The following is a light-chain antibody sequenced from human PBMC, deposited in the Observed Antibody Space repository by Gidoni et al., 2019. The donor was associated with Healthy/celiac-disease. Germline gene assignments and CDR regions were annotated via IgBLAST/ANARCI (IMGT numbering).Light chain of an antibody. CDR1: QGITNY. Sequence: DIQMTQSPSSLSASVGDRVTITCQASQGITNYLAWYQQKPGKVPKLLIYAASTLQSGVPSRFSGSGSGTGFTLTISSLQPEDVATYYCQKYNSAPLTFGGGTKVEIK. CDR3: QKYNSAPLT. CDR2: AAS. V-gene: IGKV1-27*01. J-gene: IGKJ4*01.